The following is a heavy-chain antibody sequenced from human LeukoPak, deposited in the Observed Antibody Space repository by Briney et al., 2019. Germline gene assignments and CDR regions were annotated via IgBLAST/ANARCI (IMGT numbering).Heavy chain of an antibody. D-gene: IGHD3-10*02. V-gene: IGHV3-30*02. CDR3: AKGGITMLDY. CDR2: IRYDGSNK. CDR1: GFTFSSYG. J-gene: IGHJ4*02. Sequence: GGSLRLSCAASGFTFSSYGMHWVRQAPGKGLEWVAFIRYDGSNKYYADPVKGRFTISRDNSKNTLYLQMNSLRAEDTAVYYCAKGGITMLDYWGQGTLVTVSS.